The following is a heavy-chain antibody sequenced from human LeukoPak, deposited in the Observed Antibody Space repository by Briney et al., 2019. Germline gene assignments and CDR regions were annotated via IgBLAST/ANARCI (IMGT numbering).Heavy chain of an antibody. CDR1: GFTFSSYG. CDR2: IWYDGSNK. Sequence: PGGSLRLSCAASGFTFSSYGMHWVRQAPGKGLEWVAVIWYDGSNKYYADSVKGRFTISRDNSKNTLYLQMNSLRVEDTAVYYCARDREGSSGWYYDYYYYYGMDVWGQGTTVTVSS. J-gene: IGHJ6*02. D-gene: IGHD6-19*01. CDR3: ARDREGSSGWYYDYYYYYGMDV. V-gene: IGHV3-33*01.